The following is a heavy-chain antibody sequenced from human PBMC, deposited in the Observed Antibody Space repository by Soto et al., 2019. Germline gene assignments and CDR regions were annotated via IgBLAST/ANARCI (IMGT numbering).Heavy chain of an antibody. CDR2: IYYSGST. Sequence: SETLSLTCTVSGGSISSYYWSWIRQPPGKGLEWIGYIYYSGSTYYNPSLKSRVTISVDTSKNQFSLKLSSVTAADTATYYCARTTAGGDDHFDYWGQGTLVTVSS. CDR3: ARTTAGGDDHFDY. V-gene: IGHV4-59*06. D-gene: IGHD4-17*01. CDR1: GGSISSYY. J-gene: IGHJ4*02.